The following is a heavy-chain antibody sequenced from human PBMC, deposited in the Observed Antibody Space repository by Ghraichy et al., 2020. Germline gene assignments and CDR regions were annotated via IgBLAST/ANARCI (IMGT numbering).Heavy chain of an antibody. D-gene: IGHD3-22*01. CDR2: ISGSGGST. Sequence: GGSLRLSCAASGFTFSSYAMSWVRQAPGKGLEWVSAISGSGGSTYYADSVKGRFTISRDNSKNTLYLQMNSLRAEDTAVYYCAKARRGSYYDSSGPDYWGQGTLVTVSS. CDR1: GFTFSSYA. V-gene: IGHV3-23*01. CDR3: AKARRGSYYDSSGPDY. J-gene: IGHJ4*02.